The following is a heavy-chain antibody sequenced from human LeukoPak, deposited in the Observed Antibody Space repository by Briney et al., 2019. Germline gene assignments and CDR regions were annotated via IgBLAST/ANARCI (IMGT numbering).Heavy chain of an antibody. CDR1: GFTFSSYA. CDR2: ISYDGSNK. D-gene: IGHD6-13*01. V-gene: IGHV3-30-3*01. Sequence: GGSLRLSCAASGFTFSSYAMHWVRQAPGKGLEWVAVISYDGSNKYYADSVKGRFTISRDNSKNTLYLQMNSLRAEDTAVYYCARAPGYSSSWYYSDAFDIWGQGTMVTVSS. CDR3: ARAPGYSSSWYYSDAFDI. J-gene: IGHJ3*02.